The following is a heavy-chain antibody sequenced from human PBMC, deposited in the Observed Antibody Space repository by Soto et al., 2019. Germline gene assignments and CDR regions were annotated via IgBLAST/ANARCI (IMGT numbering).Heavy chain of an antibody. CDR1: GGSISRYY. V-gene: IGHV4-59*01. J-gene: IGHJ5*02. CDR3: ARYSGRDSYNWFDP. Sequence: TSETLSLTCTVSGGSISRYYWSWIRQPPGKGLEWIGYIYYSGTTNYNPSLKSRVTISVDTSKNQFSLKLSSVTAADTAVYYCARYSGRDSYNWFDPWGQGTMVTVSS. CDR2: IYYSGTT. D-gene: IGHD1-26*01.